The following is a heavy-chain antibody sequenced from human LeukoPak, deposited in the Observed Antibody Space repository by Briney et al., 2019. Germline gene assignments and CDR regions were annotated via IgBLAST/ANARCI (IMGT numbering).Heavy chain of an antibody. CDR1: GFTFTNAW. D-gene: IGHD6-6*01. CDR3: TTSVADRYYFDF. V-gene: IGHV3-15*01. Sequence: PGGSLRLSCAASGFTFTNAWMSWVRQAPGKGLEWVGRIKSKTDGGTTDYAAPVKGRFTISRDDSKNTLCLQVNSPKTEDTAVYYCTTSVADRYYFDFWGQGTLVTVSS. CDR2: IKSKTDGGTT. J-gene: IGHJ4*02.